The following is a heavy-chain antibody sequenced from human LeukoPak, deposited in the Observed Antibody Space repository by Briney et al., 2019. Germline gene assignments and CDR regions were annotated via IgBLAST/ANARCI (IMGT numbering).Heavy chain of an antibody. J-gene: IGHJ3*02. CDR3: ARPLAVAGGDAFDI. CDR2: LYYSGST. Sequence: PSETLSRTCTGSGGSICGFFWSWLWQRPGMGLELIVYLYYSGSTNYNPSLKSRVTVSVDTSKDQFSLRLSSVTAADTAVYYCARPLAVAGGDAFDIWGQGKMVTVSS. CDR1: GGSICGFF. V-gene: IGHV4-59*08. D-gene: IGHD6-19*01.